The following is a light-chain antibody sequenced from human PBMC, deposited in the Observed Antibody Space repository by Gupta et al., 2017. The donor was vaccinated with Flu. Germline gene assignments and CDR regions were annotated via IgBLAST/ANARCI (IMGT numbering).Light chain of an antibody. CDR3: QYYDASAFVI. J-gene: IGLJ2*01. V-gene: IGLV6-57*01. Sequence: VTISCTRTSGSIAGNFVQWYQQRPGSSPTTVIHDDTQRPSGVPDRFSCAIDRSSNSAFPTISRLQTEDDAYYYCQYYDASAFVIFGGGTRLTVL. CDR1: SGSIAGNF. CDR2: DDT.